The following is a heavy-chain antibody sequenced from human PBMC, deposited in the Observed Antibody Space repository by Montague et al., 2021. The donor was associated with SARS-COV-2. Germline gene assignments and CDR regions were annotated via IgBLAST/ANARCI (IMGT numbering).Heavy chain of an antibody. V-gene: IGHV3-23*01. J-gene: IGHJ4*02. D-gene: IGHD3-10*01. Sequence: SLRLSCAASGFTFSSYAMSWVRQAPGKGLEWVSAISGSGGSTYYADSVEGRFTISRDNSKNTLYLQMNSLRAEDTAVYYCAKDLWFGELRVDYWGQGTLVTVSS. CDR3: AKDLWFGELRVDY. CDR1: GFTFSSYA. CDR2: ISGSGGST.